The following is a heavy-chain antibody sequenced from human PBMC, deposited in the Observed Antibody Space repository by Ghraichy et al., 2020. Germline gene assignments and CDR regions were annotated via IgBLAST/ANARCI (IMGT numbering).Heavy chain of an antibody. V-gene: IGHV3-33*01. D-gene: IGHD3-22*01. Sequence: GGSLRLSCAASGFTFSSYGMHWVRQAPGKGLEWVAVIWYDGSNKYYADSVKGRFTISRDNSKNTLYLQMNSLRAEDTAVYYCASSDSSLLRQFDYWGQGTLVTVSS. CDR2: IWYDGSNK. J-gene: IGHJ4*02. CDR3: ASSDSSLLRQFDY. CDR1: GFTFSSYG.